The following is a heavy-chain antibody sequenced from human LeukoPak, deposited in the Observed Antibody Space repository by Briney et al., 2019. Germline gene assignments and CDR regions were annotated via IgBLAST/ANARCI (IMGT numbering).Heavy chain of an antibody. Sequence: PGGSLRLSCAASGFTFSSYAMSWVRQAPGKGLEWVSAISGSGGSTYYADSVKGRFTISRDNSKNTLYLQMNSLRAEDTAVYYCARDQGNPYSSSWSPVAFDYWGQGTLVTVSS. CDR1: GFTFSSYA. J-gene: IGHJ4*02. CDR2: ISGSGGST. CDR3: ARDQGNPYSSSWSPVAFDY. V-gene: IGHV3-23*01. D-gene: IGHD6-13*01.